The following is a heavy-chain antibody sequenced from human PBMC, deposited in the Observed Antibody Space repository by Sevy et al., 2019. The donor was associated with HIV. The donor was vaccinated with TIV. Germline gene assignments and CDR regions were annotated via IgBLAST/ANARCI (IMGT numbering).Heavy chain of an antibody. V-gene: IGHV6-1*01. D-gene: IGHD2-2*01. CDR2: THYRSKWYN. CDR3: ARACCSSERFWVLGAFDF. CDR1: GDSVSSNSAA. Sequence: QSQTLSLTCAISGDSVSSNSAAWNWIRQSPSRGLEWLGRTHYRSKWYNDYAVSVKGRITINPDRSKNQFSMQLNSVTPEDTAVYYCARACCSSERFWVLGAFDFWGQGTMVTVSS. J-gene: IGHJ3*01.